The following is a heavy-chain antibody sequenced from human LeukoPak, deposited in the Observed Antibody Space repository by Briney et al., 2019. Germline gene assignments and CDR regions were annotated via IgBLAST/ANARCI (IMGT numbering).Heavy chain of an antibody. CDR3: ARRGPYSSLDY. D-gene: IGHD2-15*01. Sequence: PSQTLSLTCTVSGGSISSYYWSWIRQPAGKGLEWIGRIYTSGCTNYNPSLKSRVTMSVDTSKNQFSLKLSSVTAADTAVYYCARRGPYSSLDYWGQGTLVTVSS. CDR1: GGSISSYY. J-gene: IGHJ4*02. CDR2: IYTSGCT. V-gene: IGHV4-4*07.